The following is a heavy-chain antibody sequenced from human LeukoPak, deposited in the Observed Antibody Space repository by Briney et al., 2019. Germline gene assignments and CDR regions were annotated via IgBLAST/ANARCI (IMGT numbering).Heavy chain of an antibody. J-gene: IGHJ3*01. D-gene: IGHD3-22*01. CDR3: AKFPSYDSSGHDGFDV. Sequence: GGSLRLSCAASGFILKNHAMRWVRQAPGKGLEWVSATSGSGGTKFYADSVKGRFTISRDNSKDTLYPQMNSLRAEDTATYFCAKFPSYDSSGHDGFDVWGQGTRVTVSS. V-gene: IGHV3-23*01. CDR1: GFILKNHA. CDR2: TSGSGGTK.